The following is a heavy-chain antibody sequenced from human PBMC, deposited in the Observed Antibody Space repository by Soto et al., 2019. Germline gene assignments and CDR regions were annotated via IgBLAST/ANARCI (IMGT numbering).Heavy chain of an antibody. D-gene: IGHD6-13*01. Sequence: QVQLVQSGAEVKKPGASVKVSCKASGYTFTSYAMHWVRQAPGQRLEWMGWINAGNGNTKYSQKFQGRVTITRDTSASTAYMELSSLRSEDTAVYYCARELNPRSSSWWNRAFDIWGQGTMVTVSS. CDR2: INAGNGNT. V-gene: IGHV1-3*01. CDR1: GYTFTSYA. CDR3: ARELNPRSSSWWNRAFDI. J-gene: IGHJ3*02.